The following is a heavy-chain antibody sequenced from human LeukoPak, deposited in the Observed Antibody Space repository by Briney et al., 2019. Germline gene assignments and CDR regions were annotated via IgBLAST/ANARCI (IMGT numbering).Heavy chain of an antibody. Sequence: GGSRRLSCEASGFTFSSYAMSWVRQAPGKGLEWVSTISGIGGSTNYADSVKGRFTISRDNSKNTLYLQMNTLRVEDTAVYYCAKDPTAYYFDYWGQGTLVTVSS. V-gene: IGHV3-23*01. CDR2: ISGIGGST. CDR3: AKDPTAYYFDY. CDR1: GFTFSSYA. D-gene: IGHD4-17*01. J-gene: IGHJ4*02.